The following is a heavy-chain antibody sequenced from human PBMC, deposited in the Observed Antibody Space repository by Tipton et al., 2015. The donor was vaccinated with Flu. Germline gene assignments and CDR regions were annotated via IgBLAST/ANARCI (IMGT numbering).Heavy chain of an antibody. Sequence: QVQLVQSGAEVKKPGASVKVSCKASGYTFIYFAMHWVRQAPGQRLEWMGWINAGNGNTRYSQKFQGRVTITRDTSANTVYMELSSLRSEDTAVYWCAREISGSSNKNSFDPWGQGTLVTVSS. D-gene: IGHD1-26*01. CDR3: AREISGSSNKNSFDP. CDR2: INAGNGNT. CDR1: GYTFIYFA. J-gene: IGHJ5*02. V-gene: IGHV1-3*01.